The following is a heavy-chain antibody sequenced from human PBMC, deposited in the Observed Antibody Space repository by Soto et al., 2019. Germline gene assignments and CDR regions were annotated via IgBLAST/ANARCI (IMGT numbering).Heavy chain of an antibody. J-gene: IGHJ4*02. V-gene: IGHV1-69*01. CDR3: ARGRDGYKIWTFSLDY. CDR2: IIPIFGTA. Sequence: QVQLVQSGAEVKKPGSSVKVSCKASGGTFSSYAISWVRQAPGQGLEWMGGIIPIFGTANYAQKFQGRVTITADESTSTAYMELSSLRSEDTAVYYCARGRDGYKIWTFSLDYWGQGTLVTVSS. CDR1: GGTFSSYA. D-gene: IGHD5-12*01.